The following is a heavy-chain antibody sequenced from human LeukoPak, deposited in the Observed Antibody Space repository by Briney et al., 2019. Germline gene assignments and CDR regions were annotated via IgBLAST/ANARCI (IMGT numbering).Heavy chain of an antibody. CDR2: VRPDGSET. CDR1: GFSFSNYW. J-gene: IGHJ4*02. D-gene: IGHD2-2*01. CDR3: ATTTRSSSWDY. Sequence: PGGSLRLSCAGSGFSFSNYWMSWVRQAPGKGLEWVANVRPDGSETQYVDSVKGRFTVSRDNSENSLYLRMSSLRAEDTAVYYCATTTRSSSWDYWGQGTLVTVSS. V-gene: IGHV3-7*01.